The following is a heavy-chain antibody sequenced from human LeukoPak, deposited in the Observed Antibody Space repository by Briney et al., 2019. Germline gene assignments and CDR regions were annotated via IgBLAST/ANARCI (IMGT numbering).Heavy chain of an antibody. CDR2: IKEDGSEK. CDR1: AFIFSSYW. Sequence: GGSLRLSCAASAFIFSSYWMSWVRQAPGKGLEWVANIKEDGSEKYYVDSVKGRFTISRDNAKNSLYLQTNSLRAEDTAVYYCARRALRYCSSTSCPAQYYGVDVWGKGTTVTVSS. D-gene: IGHD2-2*01. J-gene: IGHJ6*04. CDR3: ARRALRYCSSTSCPAQYYGVDV. V-gene: IGHV3-7*03.